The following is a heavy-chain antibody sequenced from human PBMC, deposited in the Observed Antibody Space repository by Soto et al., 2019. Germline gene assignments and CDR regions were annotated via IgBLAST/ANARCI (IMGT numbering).Heavy chain of an antibody. Sequence: PGGSLRLSCAASGFTFSSYAMSCVRQAPGKGLEWVSAISGTGGSTYYADSVKGRFTISRDNSKNTLCLQMNSLRAEDTAVYYCAKEGRTGTYFEYWGQGTLVTFSS. CDR3: AKEGRTGTYFEY. V-gene: IGHV3-23*01. CDR1: GFTFSSYA. J-gene: IGHJ4*02. D-gene: IGHD1-1*01. CDR2: ISGTGGST.